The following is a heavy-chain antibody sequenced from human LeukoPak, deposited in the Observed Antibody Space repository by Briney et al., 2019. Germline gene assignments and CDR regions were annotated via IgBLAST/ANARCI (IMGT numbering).Heavy chain of an antibody. CDR3: AKDRASYYYDSSGYSGYFDY. CDR1: GFTFSSYA. J-gene: IGHJ4*02. CDR2: ISGSGGST. D-gene: IGHD3-22*01. V-gene: IGHV3-23*01. Sequence: GGSLRLSCAASGFTFSSYAMSWVRQAPGKGLEWVSAISGSGGSTYYADSVKGRFTISRDNSKNTLYLQMNSLRAEDTAVYYCAKDRASYYYDSSGYSGYFDYWGQGTLVTVSS.